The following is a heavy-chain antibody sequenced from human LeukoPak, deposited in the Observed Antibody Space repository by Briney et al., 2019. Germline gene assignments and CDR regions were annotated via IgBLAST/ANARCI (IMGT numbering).Heavy chain of an antibody. V-gene: IGHV3-30*04. J-gene: IGHJ6*02. CDR3: ARGPNSGRVRYFDWLPRDV. CDR1: GFTFSSYA. Sequence: PGGSLRLSCAASGFTFSSYAMHWVRQAPGKGLEWMAVISYDGRNKYYADSVRGRFTISRDNSKNTLYLQMNSLRAEDTAVYYCARGPNSGRVRYFDWLPRDVWGQGTTVTVSS. CDR2: ISYDGRNK. D-gene: IGHD3-9*01.